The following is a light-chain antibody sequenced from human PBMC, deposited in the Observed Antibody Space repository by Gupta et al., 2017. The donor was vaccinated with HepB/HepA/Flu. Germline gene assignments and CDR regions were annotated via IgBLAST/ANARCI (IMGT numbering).Light chain of an antibody. CDR1: QSIDIW. J-gene: IGKJ1*01. V-gene: IGKV1-5*03. CDR3: QQYYTYSPERT. CDR2: KAS. Sequence: DVQMTPSPSTLSASIGDRVTITCRDSQSIDIWLAWYQQRPGKAPKLLMSKASTLESGVPSRFSGSGSGTEFTLTISGLQPDDFATYYCQQYYTYSPERTFGQGTKVEIK.